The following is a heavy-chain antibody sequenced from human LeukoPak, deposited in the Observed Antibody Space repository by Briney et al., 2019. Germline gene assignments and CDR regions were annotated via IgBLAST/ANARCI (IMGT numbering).Heavy chain of an antibody. CDR2: IWYAGSNK. Sequence: QPGGSLRLSCAASGFTFSSYGMHWVRQAPGKGLEWVAVIWYAGSNKYYADSVKGRFTISRDNSKNTLYLQMNSLRAEDTAVCYCATYPYSSSSNYYYYGMDVWGQGTTVTVSS. V-gene: IGHV3-33*01. CDR1: GFTFSSYG. D-gene: IGHD6-13*01. J-gene: IGHJ6*02. CDR3: ATYPYSSSSNYYYYGMDV.